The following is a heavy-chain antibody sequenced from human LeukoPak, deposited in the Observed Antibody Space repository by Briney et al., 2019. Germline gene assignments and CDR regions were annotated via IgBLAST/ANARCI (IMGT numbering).Heavy chain of an antibody. V-gene: IGHV4-59*01. CDR1: GGSISSYY. CDR3: ARANWKEDAFDI. CDR2: IYYSGST. J-gene: IGHJ3*02. Sequence: SETLSLTCTVSGGSISSYYWSWIRQPPGKGLEWIGYIYYSGSTNYNPSLKSRATISVDTSKNQFSLKLSSVTAADTAVYYCARANWKEDAFDIWGQGTMVTVSS. D-gene: IGHD1-1*01.